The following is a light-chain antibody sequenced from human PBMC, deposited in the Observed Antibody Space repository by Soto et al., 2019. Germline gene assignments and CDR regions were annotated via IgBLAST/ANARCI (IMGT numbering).Light chain of an antibody. CDR2: DAS. V-gene: IGKV3-11*01. Sequence: EIVLTQSPAPLSLSPGERATLSCRASQSVSAYLAWYQQKPGQPPRLLIYDASNRATGIPARFSGSGSGKDFTLTISSLEPEDSAVYYCQQRTIPLTFGGGTKVEIK. CDR3: QQRTIPLT. CDR1: QSVSAY. J-gene: IGKJ4*01.